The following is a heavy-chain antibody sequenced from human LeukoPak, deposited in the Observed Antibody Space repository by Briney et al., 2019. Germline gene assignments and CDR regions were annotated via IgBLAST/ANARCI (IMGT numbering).Heavy chain of an antibody. CDR2: IKQDGSEK. CDR3: ARESGGDLGEAFDI. CDR1: GFTFSSYW. D-gene: IGHD1-26*01. J-gene: IGHJ3*02. Sequence: GGSLRLSFAASGFTFSSYWMSWVRQAPGKGLEWVANIKQDGSEKYYVDSVKGRFTISRDNAKNSLYLQMNSLRAEDTAVYYCARESGGDLGEAFDIWGQGTMVTVSS. V-gene: IGHV3-7*01.